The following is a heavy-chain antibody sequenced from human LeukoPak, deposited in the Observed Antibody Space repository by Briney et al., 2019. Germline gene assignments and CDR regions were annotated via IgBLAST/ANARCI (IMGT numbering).Heavy chain of an antibody. D-gene: IGHD5-12*01. CDR3: AQTSRGNVDNDY. V-gene: IGHV3-7*03. CDR2: IKQDGSEK. J-gene: IGHJ4*02. CDR1: GFTFSWYG. Sequence: PGGSLRFSCTASGFTFSWYGMNWVRQAPGKGLEWAAKIKQDGSEKYYVDSVKGRFTISRDNAKNSLYMQMNSLRAEDTAVYYCAQTSRGNVDNDYWGQGTLVTVSS.